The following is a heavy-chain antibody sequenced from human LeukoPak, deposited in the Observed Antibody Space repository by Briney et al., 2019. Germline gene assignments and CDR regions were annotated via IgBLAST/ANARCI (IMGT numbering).Heavy chain of an antibody. CDR3: ARVIAVADAVDY. V-gene: IGHV3-48*04. CDR2: ISQTGNTI. CDR1: GVSFSSSG. J-gene: IGHJ4*02. D-gene: IGHD6-19*01. Sequence: GGSLRLSCGASGVSFSSSGMNWVRQAPGKGLEWISYISQTGNTIYYADSVRGRFSVSKDNAENSLYLQMNSLRAEDTAVYYCARVIAVADAVDYWGQGTLVTVSS.